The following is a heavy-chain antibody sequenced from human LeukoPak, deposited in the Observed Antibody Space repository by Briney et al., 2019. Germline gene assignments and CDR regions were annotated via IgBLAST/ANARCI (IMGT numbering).Heavy chain of an antibody. J-gene: IGHJ6*03. CDR2: IYTGGVT. CDR3: ARATAWNYHFYMDV. D-gene: IGHD1-1*01. V-gene: IGHV4-61*02. CDR1: GGSITSGTYF. Sequence: SQTLSLTCTVSGGSITSGTYFWTWVRQSAGNGLEWIGRIYTGGVTNYNPSLKSRLSISLDTSKNQFSLKLTSLTAADTAIYYCARATAWNYHFYMDVWGKGTTV.